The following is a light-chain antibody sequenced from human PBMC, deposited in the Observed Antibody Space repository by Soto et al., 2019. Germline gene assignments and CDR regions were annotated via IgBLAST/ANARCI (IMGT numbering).Light chain of an antibody. Sequence: EIVMTQSPATLSVSPGERATLSCRASQGIKDYVAWFQQKPGQAPRLLIYGASTRATAIPARFSGSGSGTEFTLSISSLQYEDFEVYYCQQYNTWPRTFGQGTKVDIK. CDR2: GAS. CDR3: QQYNTWPRT. CDR1: QGIKDY. J-gene: IGKJ1*01. V-gene: IGKV3-15*01.